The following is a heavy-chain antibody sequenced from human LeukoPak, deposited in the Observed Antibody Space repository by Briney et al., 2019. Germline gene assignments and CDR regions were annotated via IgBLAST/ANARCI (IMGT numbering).Heavy chain of an antibody. CDR2: IYYSGST. CDR1: GGSTSSYY. V-gene: IGHV4-59*01. CDR3: ARELRFGESL. J-gene: IGHJ4*02. D-gene: IGHD3-10*01. Sequence: SETLSLTCTVSGGSTSSYYWSWIRQPPGKGLEWIGYIYYSGSTNYNPSLKSRVTISVDTSKNQFSLKLSSVTAADTAVYYCARELRFGESLRGQGTLVTVSS.